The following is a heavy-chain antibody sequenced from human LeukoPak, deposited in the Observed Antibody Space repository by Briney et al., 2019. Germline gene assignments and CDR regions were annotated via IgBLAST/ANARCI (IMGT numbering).Heavy chain of an antibody. J-gene: IGHJ5*02. D-gene: IGHD4-17*01. Sequence: GRSLRLSCAASGITFRSYGMHWVRQAPGKGLEWVAVISYDGSHKYYADSVKGRFSISGDNSKNTLYLQMNSLRADDTAVYYCAKGARGDTVTSIVGLNWFDPWGQGTLVTVSS. CDR2: ISYDGSHK. V-gene: IGHV3-30*18. CDR3: AKGARGDTVTSIVGLNWFDP. CDR1: GITFRSYG.